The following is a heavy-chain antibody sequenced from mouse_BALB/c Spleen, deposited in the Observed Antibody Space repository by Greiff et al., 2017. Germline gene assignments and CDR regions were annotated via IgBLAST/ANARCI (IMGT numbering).Heavy chain of an antibody. V-gene: IGHV1-31*01. CDR2: INPYNGAT. CDR1: GYSFTGYY. J-gene: IGHJ1*01. Sequence: EVQLQESGPELVKPGASVKISCKASGYSFTGYYMHWVKQSHVKSLEWIGRINPYNGATSYNQNFKDKASLTVDKSSSTAYMELHSLTSEDSAVYYCAREGYDVYFDVWGAGTTVTVSS. CDR3: AREGYDVYFDV. D-gene: IGHD2-14*01.